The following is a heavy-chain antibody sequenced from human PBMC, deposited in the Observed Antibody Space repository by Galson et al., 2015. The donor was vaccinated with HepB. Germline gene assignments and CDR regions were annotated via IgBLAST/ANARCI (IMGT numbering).Heavy chain of an antibody. CDR1: GFTFSRYG. J-gene: IGHJ4*02. D-gene: IGHD6-13*01. Sequence: SLRLSCAASGFTFSRYGMHWVRQAPGKGLEWLAAISPDGSYRPYADSVKGRFTISRDNSDNTLSLQMNSLRPEDTAIYYCAKDVYSLGAVGTIDYWGRGTLVTVSS. V-gene: IGHV3-30*18. CDR2: ISPDGSYR. CDR3: AKDVYSLGAVGTIDY.